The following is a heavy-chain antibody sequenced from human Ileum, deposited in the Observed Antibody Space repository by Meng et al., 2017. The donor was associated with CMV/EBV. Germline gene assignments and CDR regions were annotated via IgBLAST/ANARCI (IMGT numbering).Heavy chain of an antibody. Sequence: QVQLQQSGPGLVKPAHTLPLTCAISVYSVSSNIAAWSWIRQSPARGLEWLGRTYYRYKWYDDYAVSVKSRVTNTPDTSKNQFSLHLNSVSPEDTAIYFCAREMGAHDYWGQGTLVTVSS. CDR2: TYYRYKWYD. J-gene: IGHJ4*02. CDR3: AREMGAHDY. D-gene: IGHD4/OR15-4a*01. CDR1: VYSVSSNIAA. V-gene: IGHV6-1*01.